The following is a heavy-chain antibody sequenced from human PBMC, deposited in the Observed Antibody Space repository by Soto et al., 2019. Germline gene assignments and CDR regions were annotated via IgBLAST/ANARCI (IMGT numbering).Heavy chain of an antibody. V-gene: IGHV3-33*01. D-gene: IGHD3-22*01. J-gene: IGHJ3*02. Sequence: PGGSLRLSCAASGFTFSSYGMHWVRQAPGKGLEWVAVIWYDGSNKYYADSVKGRFTISRDNSKNTLYLQMNSLRAEDTAVYYCARGRYYYDGGDAFDIWGQGTMVTVSS. CDR1: GFTFSSYG. CDR3: ARGRYYYDGGDAFDI. CDR2: IWYDGSNK.